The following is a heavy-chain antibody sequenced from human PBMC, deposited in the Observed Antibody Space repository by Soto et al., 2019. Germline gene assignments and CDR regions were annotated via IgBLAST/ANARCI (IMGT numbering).Heavy chain of an antibody. CDR2: INHSGST. Sequence: SETLSLTCAVYGGSFSGYYWSWIRQPPGKGLEWIGEINHSGSTNYNPSLKSRVTISVDTSKNRFSLKMSSVTAADTAVYYCARVSLLHRAPICSSTSCYFDYWGQGTLVTVSS. CDR3: ARVSLLHRAPICSSTSCYFDY. CDR1: GGSFSGYY. J-gene: IGHJ4*02. V-gene: IGHV4-34*01. D-gene: IGHD2-2*01.